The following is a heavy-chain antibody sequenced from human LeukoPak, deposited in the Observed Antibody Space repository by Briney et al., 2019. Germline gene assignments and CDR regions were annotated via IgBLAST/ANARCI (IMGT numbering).Heavy chain of an antibody. D-gene: IGHD6-19*01. J-gene: IGHJ4*02. CDR3: ARVLWLVPDY. V-gene: IGHV3-7*01. Sequence: GGSLRLSCAAFGFTLSSYWMSWVRQAPGKGLEWVANIKQDGSEKYYVDSVKGRFTISRDNAKNSLYLQMNSLRAEDTAVYYCARVLWLVPDYWGQGTLVTVSS. CDR2: IKQDGSEK. CDR1: GFTLSSYW.